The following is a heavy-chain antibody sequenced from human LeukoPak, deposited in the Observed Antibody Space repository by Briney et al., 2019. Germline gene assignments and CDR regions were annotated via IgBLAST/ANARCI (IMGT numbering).Heavy chain of an antibody. CDR2: ISSSSSYI. D-gene: IGHD6-13*01. Sequence: GGSLRLSCAASGFTSSGYWMSWVRQAPGKGLEWVSSISSSSSYIYYADSVKGRFTISRDNAKNSLYLQMNSLRAEDTAVYYCARGVIAAAGLFDYWGQGTLVTVSS. CDR1: GFTSSGYW. J-gene: IGHJ4*02. CDR3: ARGVIAAAGLFDY. V-gene: IGHV3-21*01.